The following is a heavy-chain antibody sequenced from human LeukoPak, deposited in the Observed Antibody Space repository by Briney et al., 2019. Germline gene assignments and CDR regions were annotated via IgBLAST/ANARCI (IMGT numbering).Heavy chain of an antibody. Sequence: SETLSLTCTVSSDSLTRNYYYWGWIRQSPGKGLEWIGSFYYTGSTYYNPSLKSRATISVDTSKNQFSLRLTSVTVADTAVYFCARSTPMSIAVVVDVLWGWFDPWGQGTLVTVSS. CDR3: ARSTPMSIAVVVDVLWGWFDP. CDR2: FYYTGST. CDR1: SDSLTRNYYY. V-gene: IGHV4-39*01. J-gene: IGHJ5*02. D-gene: IGHD2-15*01.